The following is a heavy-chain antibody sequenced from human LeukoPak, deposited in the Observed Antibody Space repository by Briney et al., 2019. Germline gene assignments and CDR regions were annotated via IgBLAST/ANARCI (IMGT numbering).Heavy chain of an antibody. D-gene: IGHD3-10*01. CDR1: GFTFSSYE. V-gene: IGHV3-48*03. J-gene: IGHJ6*03. CDR3: ASGGALWFGESYYYYYYMDV. CDR2: ISSSGSTI. Sequence: GGSLRLSCAASGFTFSSYEMNWVRQAPGKGLEWVSYISSSGSTIYYADSVKGRFTISRDNAKNSLYLQMNSLRAEDTAVYYCASGGALWFGESYYYYYYMDVWGKGTTVTISS.